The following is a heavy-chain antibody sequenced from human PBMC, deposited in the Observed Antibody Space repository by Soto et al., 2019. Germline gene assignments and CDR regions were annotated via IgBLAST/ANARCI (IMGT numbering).Heavy chain of an antibody. Sequence: QVQLVQSGAEVKKPGASVKVSCKASGYTFTSYGISWVRQAPGQGLEWMGWISAYNGNTNYAQKLQGRVTMTTDTSTSTAYMELRSLRSDDTAVYYCARVPVGYSSGGSCRGPLGYWGQGTLVTVSS. CDR2: ISAYNGNT. J-gene: IGHJ4*02. CDR1: GYTFTSYG. CDR3: ARVPVGYSSGGSCRGPLGY. D-gene: IGHD2-15*01. V-gene: IGHV1-18*01.